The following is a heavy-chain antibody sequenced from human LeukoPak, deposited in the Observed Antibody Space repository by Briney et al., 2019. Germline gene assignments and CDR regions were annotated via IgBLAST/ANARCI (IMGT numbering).Heavy chain of an antibody. CDR1: GGTFSSYA. V-gene: IGHV1-69*05. J-gene: IGHJ6*03. CDR3: ARDRRAAAGTSYYYYYYYMDV. D-gene: IGHD6-13*01. Sequence: SVKVSCKASGGTFSSYAISWVRQAPGQELEWMGGIIPIFGTANYAQKFQGRVTITTDESTSTAYMELSSLRSEDTAVYYCARDRRAAAGTSYYYYYYYMDVWGKGTTVTVSS. CDR2: IIPIFGTA.